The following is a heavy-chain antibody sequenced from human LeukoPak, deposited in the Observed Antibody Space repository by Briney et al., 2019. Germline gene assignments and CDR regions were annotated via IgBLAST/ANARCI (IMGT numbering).Heavy chain of an antibody. Sequence: GASVKVSCKASGYTFTSYYLHWVRQAPGQGLVWMGIINPSGDSTSYAQKFQGRVTMTRDTSTSTVYMELSSLRSEDTAVYYCARDGLTPPGFDYWGQGTLVTVSS. D-gene: IGHD3-22*01. CDR1: GYTFTSYY. V-gene: IGHV1-46*01. CDR3: ARDGLTPPGFDY. J-gene: IGHJ4*02. CDR2: INPSGDST.